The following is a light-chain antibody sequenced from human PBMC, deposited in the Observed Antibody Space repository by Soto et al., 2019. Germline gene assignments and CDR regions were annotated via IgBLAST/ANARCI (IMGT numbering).Light chain of an antibody. CDR2: DVT. Sequence: QAGLSQPLSVPWSPGQAVTIACTGTSSDLGGYNYVSWYQQHPVKAPKLIIYDVTKRPSGVPDRFSGSKSGNTASLTISGLQAEDEADYCCCSYAGSYTYVFGTGTKSPS. V-gene: IGLV2-11*01. CDR1: SSDLGGYNY. J-gene: IGLJ1*01. CDR3: CSYAGSYTYV.